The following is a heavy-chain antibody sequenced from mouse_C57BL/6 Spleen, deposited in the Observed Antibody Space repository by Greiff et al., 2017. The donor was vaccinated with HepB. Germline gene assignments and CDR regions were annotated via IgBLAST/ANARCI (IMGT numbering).Heavy chain of an antibody. CDR2: IYPGDGDT. D-gene: IGHD2-1*01. Sequence: VQLQQSGPELVKPGASVKISCKASGYAFSSSWMNWVKQRPGKGLEWIGRIYPGDGDTNYNGKFKGKATLTADKSSSTAYMQLSSLTSEDSAVCFCASLYGTNAMDYWGQGTSVTVSA. CDR3: ASLYGTNAMDY. V-gene: IGHV1-82*01. J-gene: IGHJ4*01. CDR1: GYAFSSSW.